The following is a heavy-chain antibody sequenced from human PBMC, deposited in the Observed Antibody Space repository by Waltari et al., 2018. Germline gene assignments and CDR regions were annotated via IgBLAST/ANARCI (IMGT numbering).Heavy chain of an antibody. D-gene: IGHD3-10*01. V-gene: IGHV3-30*19. J-gene: IGHJ4*02. CDR1: GFSLGSFG. Sequence: QVQLVESGGGVVQPGMSLRLSCAACGFSLGSFGMHWVSQAPGKVLEWVALIFFGGGDTFYADSVRVRFTISRDNSKNTLYLDINSLRLDDTAIYYCAKDAFGNTYLDHWGQGTLVTVSS. CDR2: IFFGGGDT. CDR3: AKDAFGNTYLDH.